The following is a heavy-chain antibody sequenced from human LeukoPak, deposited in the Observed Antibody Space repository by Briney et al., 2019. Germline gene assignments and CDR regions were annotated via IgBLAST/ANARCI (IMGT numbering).Heavy chain of an antibody. D-gene: IGHD2-8*01. CDR1: GFTYSSYA. CDR3: ARGVNGGY. J-gene: IGHJ4*02. CDR2: LSGSGNSR. V-gene: IGHV3-23*01. Sequence: GGSLRLSCAASGFTYSSYAMTWVRQSPGKGLEWVSTLSGSGNSRYYADSVQGRFTISRDNFKNTLYLQMNSLRAEDTAVYYCARGVNGGYWGQGTLVPVSS.